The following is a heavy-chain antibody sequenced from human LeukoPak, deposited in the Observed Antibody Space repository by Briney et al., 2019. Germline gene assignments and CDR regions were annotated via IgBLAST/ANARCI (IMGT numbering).Heavy chain of an antibody. V-gene: IGHV4-59*01. D-gene: IGHD7-27*01. CDR3: ARIFAPNWGEPHYFDY. J-gene: IGHJ4*02. CDR1: GGPISSYY. CDR2: IYYSGST. Sequence: SETLSLTCTVSGGPISSYYWSWIRQPPGKGLEWIGYIYYSGSTNYNPSLKSRVTISVDTSKNQFSLKLSSVTAADTAVYYCARIFAPNWGEPHYFDYWGQGTLVTVSS.